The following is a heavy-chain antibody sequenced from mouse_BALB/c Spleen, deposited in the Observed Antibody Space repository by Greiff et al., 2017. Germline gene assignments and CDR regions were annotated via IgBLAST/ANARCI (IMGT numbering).Heavy chain of an antibody. CDR3: ARAYGYDGGYFDY. D-gene: IGHD2-2*01. J-gene: IGHJ2*01. V-gene: IGHV2-9*02. Sequence: VQRVESGPGLVAPSQSLSITCTVSGFSLTSYGVHWVRQPPGKGLEWLGVIWAGGSTNYNSALMSRLSISKDNSKSQVFLKMNSLQTDDTAMYYCARAYGYDGGYFDYWGQGTTLTVSS. CDR1: GFSLTSYG. CDR2: IWAGGST.